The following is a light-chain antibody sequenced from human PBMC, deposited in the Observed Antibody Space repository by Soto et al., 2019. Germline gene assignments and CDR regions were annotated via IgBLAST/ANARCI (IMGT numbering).Light chain of an antibody. CDR1: QSVSSN. Sequence: EIVMTQAPATLSVPPGERATLACRASQSVSSNLAWYQQKPGQSPSLLIYDASTRATSIPAMFSGSGSGTEFTLTISSLQSEDFAVYYCQQYNNWPLTFGGGTKVEIK. CDR3: QQYNNWPLT. J-gene: IGKJ4*01. CDR2: DAS. V-gene: IGKV3-15*01.